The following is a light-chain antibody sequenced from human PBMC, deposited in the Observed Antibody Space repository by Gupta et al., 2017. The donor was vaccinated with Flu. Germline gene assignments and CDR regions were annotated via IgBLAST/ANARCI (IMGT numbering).Light chain of an antibody. J-gene: IGKJ1*01. V-gene: IGKV2D-29*01. Sequence: DIVMTQTPLSLSVTPGQAASISCRSSQSLLHSNGMTYFFWYVQKSGQPPQVLIYEVSKRFSGVPDRFSGSGSGTDFTLHISRVEPEDVGTYYCMQAIKFRTFGQGTKVEIK. CDR1: QSLLHSNGMTY. CDR3: MQAIKFRT. CDR2: EVS.